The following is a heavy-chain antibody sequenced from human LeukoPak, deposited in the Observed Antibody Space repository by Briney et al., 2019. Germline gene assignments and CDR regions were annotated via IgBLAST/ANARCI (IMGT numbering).Heavy chain of an antibody. D-gene: IGHD6-19*01. J-gene: IGHJ4*02. CDR1: GGSISSSSYS. V-gene: IGHV4-39*01. Sequence: PSETLSLTCTVSGGSISSSSYSWGWIRQPPGKGLEWIGNIYYSGSTYYNSSLKSRVTISVDTSKNQFSLKLSSVTASDTAIYYCASTKLGYSSGWHWGQGTLVTVSS. CDR3: ASTKLGYSSGWH. CDR2: IYYSGST.